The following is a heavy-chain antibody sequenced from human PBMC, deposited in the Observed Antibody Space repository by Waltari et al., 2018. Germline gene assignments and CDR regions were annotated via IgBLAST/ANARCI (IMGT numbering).Heavy chain of an antibody. Sequence: QLQLQESGPGLVKPSETLSLTCTVSGGSISSSSYYWGWIRQPPGKGLEWIGSIYYSGRTYYNPSLKSRVTISVDTSKNQFSLKLSSVTAADTAVYYCASKNGRITIFGVVIFGTYFDYWGQGTLVTVSS. D-gene: IGHD3-3*01. J-gene: IGHJ4*02. CDR1: GGSISSSSYY. CDR3: ASKNGRITIFGVVIFGTYFDY. V-gene: IGHV4-39*01. CDR2: IYYSGRT.